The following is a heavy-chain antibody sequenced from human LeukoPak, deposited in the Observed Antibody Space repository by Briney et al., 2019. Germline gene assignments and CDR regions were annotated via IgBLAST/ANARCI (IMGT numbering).Heavy chain of an antibody. D-gene: IGHD4-11*01. CDR2: VRGSGTAT. CDR3: AKTSRRDSTYDSPFDY. CDR1: GFTFSTYA. Sequence: GGSLRLSCAASGFTFSTYAMTWVRQAPGKGLEWVSAVRGSGTATYYADSVKGRFTISRDNYKNMLYLPMNSLRAEDTAIYYCAKTSRRDSTYDSPFDYWGQGTLVTVSS. J-gene: IGHJ4*02. V-gene: IGHV3-23*01.